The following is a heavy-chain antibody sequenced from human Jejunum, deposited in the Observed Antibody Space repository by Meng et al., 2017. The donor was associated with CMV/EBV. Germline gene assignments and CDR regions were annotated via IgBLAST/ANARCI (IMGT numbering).Heavy chain of an antibody. Sequence: VSAGSVTRATSFWPWMRQPPGNVLRWIGYISYRGGPVYSPSLKTRVTFSVDPSKKQFSLRLDSMAPADTAVYYCAWGPNMYFFDYWGQGIMVTVSS. CDR1: AGSVTRATSF. D-gene: IGHD3-16*01. V-gene: IGHV4-61*01. CDR2: ISYRGGP. CDR3: AWGPNMYFFDY. J-gene: IGHJ4*02.